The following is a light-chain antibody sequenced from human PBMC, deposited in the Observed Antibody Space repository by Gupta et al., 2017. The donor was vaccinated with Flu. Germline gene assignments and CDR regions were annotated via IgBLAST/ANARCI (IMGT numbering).Light chain of an antibody. CDR3: GTWGSRRGAWV. Sequence: IGNNYVGCYQQLPGTAPNLVIYEDNKRPSGIPDRFSGSKADTSAPLGITGLHDGDDADYCSGTWGSRRGAWVFGGGTKLTVL. J-gene: IGLJ3*02. V-gene: IGLV1-51*02. CDR1: IGNNY. CDR2: EDN.